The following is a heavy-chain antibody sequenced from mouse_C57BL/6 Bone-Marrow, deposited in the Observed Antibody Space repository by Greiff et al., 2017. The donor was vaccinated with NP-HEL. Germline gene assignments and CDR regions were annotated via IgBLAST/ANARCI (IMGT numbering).Heavy chain of an antibody. CDR1: GYAFSSSW. CDR2: IYPGDGDT. Sequence: QVQLQQSGPELVKPGASVKISCKASGYAFSSSWMNWVKQRPGKGLEWIGRIYPGDGDTNYNGKFEGKATLTADKSSSTAYMQLSSLTSEDSAVYFCARKGTTVVADWGQGTTLTVSS. D-gene: IGHD1-1*01. V-gene: IGHV1-82*01. CDR3: ARKGTTVVAD. J-gene: IGHJ2*01.